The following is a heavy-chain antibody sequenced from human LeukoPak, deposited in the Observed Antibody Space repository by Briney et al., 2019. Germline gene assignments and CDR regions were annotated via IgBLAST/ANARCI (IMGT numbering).Heavy chain of an antibody. V-gene: IGHV4-39*01. CDR2: IYYSGST. CDR1: GGSISSSSYY. D-gene: IGHD3-10*01. J-gene: IGHJ5*02. Sequence: PSETLSLTCTVSGGSISSSSYYWGWIRQPPGKGLEWIGSIYYSGSTYYNPSLKSRVTISVDTSKNQFSLKLSSVTAADTAVYYCARPRASGVRGVIGWFDPWGQGTLVTVSS. CDR3: ARPRASGVRGVIGWFDP.